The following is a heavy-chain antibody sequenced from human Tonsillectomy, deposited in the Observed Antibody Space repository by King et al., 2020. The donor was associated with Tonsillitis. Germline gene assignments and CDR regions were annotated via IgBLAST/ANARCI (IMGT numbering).Heavy chain of an antibody. CDR3: ARDSYGDYYYGMDV. Sequence: QLVQSGGGLVQPGGSLRLSCVVSGFTFSSYWMSWVRQAPGKGLEWVANINQDGSEKYYVDSVKGRFTISRDNAKNSLYLQMNSLRAEDTAVYYCARDSYGDYYYGMDVWGPGTTVTVSS. V-gene: IGHV3-7*03. CDR2: INQDGSEK. J-gene: IGHJ6*02. D-gene: IGHD4-17*01. CDR1: GFTFSSYW.